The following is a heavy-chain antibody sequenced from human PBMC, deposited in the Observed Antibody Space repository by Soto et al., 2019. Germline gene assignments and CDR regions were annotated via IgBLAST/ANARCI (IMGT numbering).Heavy chain of an antibody. V-gene: IGHV4-4*07. CDR3: ARDPNYYASSGYHHPFDY. Sequence: PSETLSLTCTVSGGSISSYYWSWIRQPAGKGLEWIGRIYTSGSTNYNPSLKRRGTMSVDTPKNQFSLKLSSVTAADTAVYYCARDPNYYASSGYHHPFDYWGQGTMVTVSS. D-gene: IGHD3-22*01. CDR2: IYTSGST. J-gene: IGHJ4*02. CDR1: GGSISSYY.